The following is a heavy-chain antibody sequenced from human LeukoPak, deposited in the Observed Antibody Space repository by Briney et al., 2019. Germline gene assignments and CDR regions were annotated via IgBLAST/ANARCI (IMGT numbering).Heavy chain of an antibody. Sequence: PGGSPRLSCAASGFTFSSYAMSWVRQAPGTGLEWVSAISGSGGSTYYADSVKGRFTISRDNSKNTLYLQMNSLRAEDTAVYYCAKDLREAAAGSTDYWGQGTLVTVSS. V-gene: IGHV3-23*01. J-gene: IGHJ4*02. D-gene: IGHD6-13*01. CDR1: GFTFSSYA. CDR3: AKDLREAAAGSTDY. CDR2: ISGSGGST.